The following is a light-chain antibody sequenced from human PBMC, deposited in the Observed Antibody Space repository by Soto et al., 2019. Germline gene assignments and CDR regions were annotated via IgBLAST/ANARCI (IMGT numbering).Light chain of an antibody. J-gene: IGKJ1*01. Sequence: DIQMTQSPSTLSASVGDRVTITCRASQSISPWLAWYQQIPGEAPKLLIYKASSLESWVPSRFSGSGSGTEFTLNISSLQPNDVATYYCQQYAIYWTFGQGTKVEIK. CDR2: KAS. CDR1: QSISPW. CDR3: QQYAIYWT. V-gene: IGKV1-5*03.